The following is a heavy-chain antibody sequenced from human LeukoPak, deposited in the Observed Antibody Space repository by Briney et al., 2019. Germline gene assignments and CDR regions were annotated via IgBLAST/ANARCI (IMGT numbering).Heavy chain of an antibody. CDR2: IYHSGAT. V-gene: IGHV4-39*01. Sequence: SETLSLTCTVSRDSISSNYYWAWIRQPPGKGLEWIASIYHSGATYYNLSLKSRVSISVDTSKNQFALEVASVTATDTAVYFCATHPPAKYYLDSWGRGTLVTVSS. D-gene: IGHD6-6*01. CDR1: RDSISSNYY. CDR3: ATHPPAKYYLDS. J-gene: IGHJ4*02.